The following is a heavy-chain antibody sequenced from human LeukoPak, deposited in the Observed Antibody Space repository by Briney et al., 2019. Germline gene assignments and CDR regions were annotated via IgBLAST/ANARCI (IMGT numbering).Heavy chain of an antibody. J-gene: IGHJ5*02. CDR2: ISAYNGNT. D-gene: IGHD6-19*01. CDR3: ARDLLFVVAGTFDP. Sequence: GASVKVSCKASGYTFINYGISWVRQAPGQGLEWMGWISAYNGNTNYAQKLQGRVTMTTDTSTSTAYMELRSLRSDDTAVYYCARDLLFVVAGTFDPWGQETLVTVSS. CDR1: GYTFINYG. V-gene: IGHV1-18*01.